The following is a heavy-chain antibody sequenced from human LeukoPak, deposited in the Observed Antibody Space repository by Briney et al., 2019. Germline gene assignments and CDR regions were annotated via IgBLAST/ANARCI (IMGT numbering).Heavy chain of an antibody. CDR2: IRSKAYGGTT. D-gene: IGHD3-16*02. CDR1: GFTFGDYA. Sequence: PGRSLRLSCTASGFTFGDYAMSWVRQAPGKGLEWVGFIRSKAYGGTTEYAASVKGRFTISRDDSKSIAYLQMNSLKTEDTAVYYCTRDGDYDHVWGSYRIFDYWGQGTLVTVSS. CDR3: TRDGDYDHVWGSYRIFDY. V-gene: IGHV3-49*04. J-gene: IGHJ4*02.